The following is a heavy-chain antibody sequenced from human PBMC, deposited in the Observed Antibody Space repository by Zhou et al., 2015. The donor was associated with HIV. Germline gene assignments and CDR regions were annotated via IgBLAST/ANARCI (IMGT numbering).Heavy chain of an antibody. D-gene: IGHD3-22*01. CDR2: IYNGNT. Sequence: QVQLVQSGAEVKKPGSSVKVSCEASGYPFSSYGLTWVRQVPGQGLEWMGWIYNGNTNYAQKFQGRVTMTTDTSTNTAYMELRSLKSEDTAIYYCARERGGYDSSGYVHGWYFDLWGPGTLVTVAS. CDR1: GYPFSSYG. CDR3: ARERGGYDSSGYVHGWYFDL. V-gene: IGHV1-18*04. J-gene: IGHJ2*01.